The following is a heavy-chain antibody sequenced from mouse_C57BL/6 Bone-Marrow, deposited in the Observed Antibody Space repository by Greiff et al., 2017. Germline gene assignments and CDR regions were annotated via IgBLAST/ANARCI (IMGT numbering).Heavy chain of an antibody. CDR3: ARYNDGYYVAY. Sequence: EVKLVESGGGLVQPGGSLSLSCAASGFTFTDYYMSWVRQPPGKALEWLGFIRNKANGYTTEYSASVKGRFTISRDNSQSILYLQMNALRAEDSATYYCARYNDGYYVAYWGQGTLVTVSA. J-gene: IGHJ3*01. CDR1: GFTFTDYY. V-gene: IGHV7-3*01. CDR2: IRNKANGYTT. D-gene: IGHD2-3*01.